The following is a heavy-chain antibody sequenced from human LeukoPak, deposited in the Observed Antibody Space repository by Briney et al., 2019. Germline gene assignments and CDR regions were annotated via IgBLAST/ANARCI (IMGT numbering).Heavy chain of an antibody. CDR3: ARDCGYGDYAGWFDP. J-gene: IGHJ5*02. Sequence: SETLSLTCTVSGGSISTFYWSWIRQPPGKGLEWIGEINHSGSTNYNPSLKSRVTISVDTSKNQFSLKLSSVTAADTAVYYCARDCGYGDYAGWFDPWGQGTLVTVSS. V-gene: IGHV4-34*01. CDR1: GGSISTFY. D-gene: IGHD4-17*01. CDR2: INHSGST.